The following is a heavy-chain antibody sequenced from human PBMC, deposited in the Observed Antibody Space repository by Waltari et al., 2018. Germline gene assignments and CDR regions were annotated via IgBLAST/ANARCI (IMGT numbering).Heavy chain of an antibody. V-gene: IGHV4-4*07. CDR2: IYTSGST. CDR3: ARADFWSGYSYYFDY. D-gene: IGHD3-3*01. CDR1: GGSISSYY. J-gene: IGHJ4*02. Sequence: QVQLQESGPGLVKPSETLSLTCTVSGGSISSYYWSWIRPPAGKGLEWIGRIYTSGSTNYNTSLKSRVTMSVDTSKNQFSLKLSSVTAADTAVYYCARADFWSGYSYYFDYWARERWSPSPQ.